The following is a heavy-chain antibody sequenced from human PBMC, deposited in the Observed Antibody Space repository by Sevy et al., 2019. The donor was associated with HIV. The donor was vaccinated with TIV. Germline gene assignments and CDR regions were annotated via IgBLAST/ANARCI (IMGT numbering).Heavy chain of an antibody. CDR1: GYTLTKLS. V-gene: IGHV1-24*01. CDR3: ATVGLRYYSGSSSYQGDWFDP. Sequence: ASVKVSCKVSGYTLTKLSIHWVRQAPGKGLEWMGDFDSQDGERIYSQRFQGRVTMTVDTPTDTAYMDLSSLTSEDTAVYYCATVGLRYYSGSSSYQGDWFDPWGQGTLVTVSS. CDR2: FDSQDGER. J-gene: IGHJ5*02. D-gene: IGHD2-15*01.